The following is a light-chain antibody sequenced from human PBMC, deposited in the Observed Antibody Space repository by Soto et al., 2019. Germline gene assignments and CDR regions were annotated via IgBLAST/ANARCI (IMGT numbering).Light chain of an antibody. CDR1: QSVTNS. Sequence: EIVLTQSPGTLSLSPGERATLSFRASQSVTNSLAWYQQKPGQAPRLLIYDASNRATGIPDRFSGSGSGTDFTLSISRLEPEDVAVYYCQHYGSSPPVTFGQGTRLEIK. V-gene: IGKV3-20*01. CDR2: DAS. J-gene: IGKJ5*01. CDR3: QHYGSSPPVT.